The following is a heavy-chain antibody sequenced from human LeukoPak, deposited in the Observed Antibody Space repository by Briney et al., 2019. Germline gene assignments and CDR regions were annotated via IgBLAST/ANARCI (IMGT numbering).Heavy chain of an antibody. CDR3: ARGTGPKDAFDI. V-gene: IGHV3-66*01. CDR2: IYSGGST. J-gene: IGHJ3*02. Sequence: GGSLRLSCAASGFTFSSYGMSWVRQAPGKGLEWVSVIYSGGSTYYADSVKGRFTISRDNSKNTLYLQMNSLRAEDTAVYYCARGTGPKDAFDIWGQGTMVTVSS. D-gene: IGHD1-14*01. CDR1: GFTFSSYG.